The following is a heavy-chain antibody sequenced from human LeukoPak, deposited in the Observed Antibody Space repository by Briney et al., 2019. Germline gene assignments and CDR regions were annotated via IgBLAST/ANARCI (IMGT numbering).Heavy chain of an antibody. J-gene: IGHJ4*02. Sequence: SVKVSCKASGYTFTSYAMNWVRQAPGQGLEWMGRIIPILGIANYAQKFQGRVTITADKSTSTAYMELSSLRSEDTAVYYCARSVFPYYSGSGSPYNVDVRRNSCFDFWGQGTLVTVSS. D-gene: IGHD3-10*01. CDR2: IIPILGIA. V-gene: IGHV1-69*04. CDR1: GYTFTSYA. CDR3: ARSVFPYYSGSGSPYNVDVRRNSCFDF.